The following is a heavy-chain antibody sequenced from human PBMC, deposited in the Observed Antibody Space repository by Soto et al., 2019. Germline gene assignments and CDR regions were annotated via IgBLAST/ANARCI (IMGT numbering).Heavy chain of an antibody. CDR3: ARGPPFYYYDSSGYGLDY. V-gene: IGHV1-46*01. CDR2: INPSGGGT. J-gene: IGHJ4*02. D-gene: IGHD3-22*01. Sequence: ASVKVSCKASGYTFTSFYMHWVRQAPGQGLEWMGIINPSGGGTAYIQKFQGRVTMTRDTSTSTVYMELSSLRSEDTAVYYCARGPPFYYYDSSGYGLDYWGQGTLVTVSS. CDR1: GYTFTSFY.